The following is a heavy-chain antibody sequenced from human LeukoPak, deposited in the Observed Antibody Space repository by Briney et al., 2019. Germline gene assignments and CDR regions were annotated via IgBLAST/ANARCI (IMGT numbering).Heavy chain of an antibody. V-gene: IGHV4-59*01. Sequence: SETLSLTCTVSGGSISSYYWSWIRQPPGKGLEWIGYIYYSGSTNYNPSLKSRVNISVDTSKNQFSLKLSSVTAADTAVYYCARDRGPGYADYWGQGTLVTVSS. CDR3: ARDRGPGYADY. CDR2: IYYSGST. CDR1: GGSISSYY. J-gene: IGHJ4*02. D-gene: IGHD2-8*01.